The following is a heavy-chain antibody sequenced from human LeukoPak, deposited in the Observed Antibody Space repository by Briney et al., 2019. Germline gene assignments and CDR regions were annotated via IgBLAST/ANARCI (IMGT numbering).Heavy chain of an antibody. CDR1: GFTFSSYG. J-gene: IGHJ4*02. Sequence: GGSLRLSCAASGFTFSSYGMHWVRQAPGKGLEWVAFIRYDGSNKHYADSAKGRFTISRDNSKNTLYLQMNSLRAEDTAVYYCARDYYYCSSTSCLSDYWGQGTLVTVSS. V-gene: IGHV3-30*02. CDR2: IRYDGSNK. CDR3: ARDYYYCSSTSCLSDY. D-gene: IGHD2-2*01.